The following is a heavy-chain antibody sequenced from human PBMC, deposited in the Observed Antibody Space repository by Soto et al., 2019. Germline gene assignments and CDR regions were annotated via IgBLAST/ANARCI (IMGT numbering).Heavy chain of an antibody. V-gene: IGHV2-70*11. CDR2: IDWDDDK. CDR1: GFSLSTSGMC. J-gene: IGHJ6*02. Sequence: SGPTLVNPTQTLTLTCTFSGFSLSTSGMCVSWIRQPPGKALEWLARIDWDDDKYCSTSLKTRLTISKDTSKNQVVLTMTNMDPVDTATYYCARSQYYYDSSGYSYYYYDMDVWGQGTTVTVSS. D-gene: IGHD3-22*01. CDR3: ARSQYYYDSSGYSYYYYDMDV.